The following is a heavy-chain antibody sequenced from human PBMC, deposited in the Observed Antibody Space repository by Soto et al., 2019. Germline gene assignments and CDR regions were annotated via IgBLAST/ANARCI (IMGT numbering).Heavy chain of an antibody. CDR2: INHSGST. Sequence: SETLSLTCAVYGGSFSGYYWSWIRQPPGKGLEWIGEINHSGSTNYNPSLKSRVTISVDTSKNQFSLKLSSVTAADTAVYYCARGPIFGVVITRWQYFDYWGQGTLVTVSS. V-gene: IGHV4-34*01. J-gene: IGHJ4*02. D-gene: IGHD3-3*01. CDR1: GGSFSGYY. CDR3: ARGPIFGVVITRWQYFDY.